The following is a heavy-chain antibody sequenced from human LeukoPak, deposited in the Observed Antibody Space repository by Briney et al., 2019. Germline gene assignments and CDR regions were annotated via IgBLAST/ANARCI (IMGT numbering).Heavy chain of an antibody. CDR3: ARVISIGQPPYFYYMDV. V-gene: IGHV1-69*01. J-gene: IGHJ6*03. Sequence: ASVKVSCKASGDTLSSHGFSLVREAPGQGLEWMGGIIPIFGTVNYAQNFQGRVTITADESTSTAYMDLSSLRSEDTAVYYCARVISIGQPPYFYYMDVWCKGTTITVSS. CDR2: IIPIFGTV. D-gene: IGHD6-6*01. CDR1: GDTLSSHG.